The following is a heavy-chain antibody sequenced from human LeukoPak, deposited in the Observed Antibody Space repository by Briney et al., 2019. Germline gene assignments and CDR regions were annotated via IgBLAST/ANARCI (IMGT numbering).Heavy chain of an antibody. V-gene: IGHV4-39*07. D-gene: IGHD2-2*01. CDR2: IYYSGST. CDR1: GGSISSSSYY. Sequence: SETLSLTCTVSGGSISSSSYYWGWIRQPPGKGLEWIGSIYYSGSTYYNPSFESRVTVSSDTSKNEFSLKLNSVTSADTAIYYCARGGASCYGCHNWFDPWGQGTRVTVSS. CDR3: ARGGASCYGCHNWFDP. J-gene: IGHJ5*02.